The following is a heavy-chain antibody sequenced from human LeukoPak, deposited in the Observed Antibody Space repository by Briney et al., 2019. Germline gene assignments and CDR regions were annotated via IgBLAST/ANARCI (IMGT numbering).Heavy chain of an antibody. D-gene: IGHD6-13*01. J-gene: IGHJ4*02. CDR2: ISSSGSYI. CDR3: ARWHQLALDY. V-gene: IGHV3-21*01. Sequence: GGSPRLSCAASGFTFSAYSMNWVRQAPGKGLEWVSSISSSGSYIYYADSVKGRFIISRDNAKNSLYLQMYSLRAEDTAVYYCARWHQLALDYWGQGTLVTVSS. CDR1: GFTFSAYS.